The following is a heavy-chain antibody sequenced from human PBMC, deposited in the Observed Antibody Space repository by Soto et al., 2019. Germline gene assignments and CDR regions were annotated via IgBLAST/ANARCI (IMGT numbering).Heavy chain of an antibody. D-gene: IGHD2-2*02. CDR3: ARAHCSSTSCYTGWNWFDP. CDR2: IYYSGST. CDR1: GGSISSGGYY. V-gene: IGHV4-31*03. J-gene: IGHJ5*02. Sequence: SETLSLTCTVSGGSISSGGYYWSWIRQHPGKGLEWIGYIYYSGSTYYNPSLKSRVTISVDTSKNQFSPKLSSVTAADTAVYYCARAHCSSTSCYTGWNWFDPWGQGTLVTVSS.